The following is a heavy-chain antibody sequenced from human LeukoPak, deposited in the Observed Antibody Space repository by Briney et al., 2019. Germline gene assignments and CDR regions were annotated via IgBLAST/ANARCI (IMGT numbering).Heavy chain of an antibody. Sequence: PSETLSLTCTVSGGSISSSSYYWGWIRQPPGKGLEWIGSIYYSGSTYYNPSLKSRVTISVDTSKNQFSLKLSSVTAADTAVYYCARVVETDWFDPWGQGTLVSVSS. J-gene: IGHJ5*02. CDR2: IYYSGST. CDR3: ARVVETDWFDP. D-gene: IGHD5-24*01. V-gene: IGHV4-39*07. CDR1: GGSISSSSYY.